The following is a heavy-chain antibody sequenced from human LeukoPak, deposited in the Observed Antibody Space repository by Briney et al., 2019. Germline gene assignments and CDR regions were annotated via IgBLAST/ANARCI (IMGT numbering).Heavy chain of an antibody. CDR3: TRQAPGSSWYDY. V-gene: IGHV3-73*01. D-gene: IGHD6-13*01. CDR1: GFTFSGSA. CDR2: IRSKASSYAT. J-gene: IGHJ4*02. Sequence: GGSLRLSCAASGFTFSGSAMHWVRQASGKGLEWVGRIRSKASSYATAYAASVKGRFTISRDDSKNTAYLQMNSLKTEDTAVYYCTRQAPGSSWYDYWGQGTLVTVSS.